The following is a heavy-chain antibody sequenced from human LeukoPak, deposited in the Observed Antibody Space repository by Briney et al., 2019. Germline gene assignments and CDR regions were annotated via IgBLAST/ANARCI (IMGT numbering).Heavy chain of an antibody. J-gene: IGHJ4*02. CDR1: GFTFSSYS. CDR3: ASQTTRRLPIAVADYFDY. CDR2: ISTSSSYI. Sequence: GGSLRLSRGVSGFTFSSYSMNWVRQAPGKGLEWVSFISTSSSYIYYADSVKGRFTISRDNARNSLYLQMNSLRPEDTAVYYCASQTTRRLPIAVADYFDYWGQGTLVTVSS. D-gene: IGHD6-19*01. V-gene: IGHV3-21*01.